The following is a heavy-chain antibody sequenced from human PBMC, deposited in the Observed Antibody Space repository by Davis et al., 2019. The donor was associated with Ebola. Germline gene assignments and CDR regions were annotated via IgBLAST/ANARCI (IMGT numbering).Heavy chain of an antibody. CDR1: DASISGHY. CDR2: ISGSGRT. V-gene: IGHV4-59*11. CDR3: SRFGEGAY. J-gene: IGHJ4*02. D-gene: IGHD2-21*01. Sequence: PSETLSLTCTVSDASISGHYWNWFRQPPGKGLEWIGFISGSGRTSYNPSLKSRVTISADTSKHQFSLNLSSVTAADTAVYFCSRFGEGAYWGQGTLVTVSS.